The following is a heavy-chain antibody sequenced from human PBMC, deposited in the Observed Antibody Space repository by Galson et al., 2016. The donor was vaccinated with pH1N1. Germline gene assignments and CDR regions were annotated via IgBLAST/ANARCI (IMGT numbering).Heavy chain of an antibody. CDR1: GFSLSTDGVG. CDR2: TFKDEQ. Sequence: PALVKPTQTLTLTCNFSGFSLSTDGVGLAWLRQSSGKTLEWLAVTFKDEQRYNHPLRTRLTITPHISKDVVVVPFTNVDPVDTATYYCSLLTKPDCLFGYVFDTWGQGILVTVSS. CDR3: SLLTKPDCLFGYVFDT. V-gene: IGHV2-5*01. D-gene: IGHD3-9*01. J-gene: IGHJ4*02.